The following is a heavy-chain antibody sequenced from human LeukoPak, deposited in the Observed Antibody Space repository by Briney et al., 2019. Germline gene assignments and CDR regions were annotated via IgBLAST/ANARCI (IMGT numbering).Heavy chain of an antibody. J-gene: IGHJ3*02. D-gene: IGHD3-22*01. Sequence: SETLSLTCTVSGGSISSSSYYWGWIRQPPGKGLEWIGSIYYSGSTYYNPSLKSRVTISVDTSKNQFSLKLSSVTVADTAVYYCARGYDYDSSGYYDAFDIWGQGTMVTVSS. CDR3: ARGYDYDSSGYYDAFDI. CDR2: IYYSGST. CDR1: GGSISSSSYY. V-gene: IGHV4-39*07.